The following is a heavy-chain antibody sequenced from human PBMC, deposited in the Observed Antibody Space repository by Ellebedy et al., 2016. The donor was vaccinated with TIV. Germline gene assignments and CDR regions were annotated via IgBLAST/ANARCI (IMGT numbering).Heavy chain of an antibody. CDR2: INSDGRST. CDR3: ARDGIVGGTNEYYFDY. Sequence: GESLKISCAASGFTFSSNWMHWVCQAPGKGLVWVSRINSDGRSTTYADSVKGRFTISRDNAKNTLYLQMNSLRSEDTAVYYCARDGIVGGTNEYYFDYWGQGTLVTVSS. J-gene: IGHJ4*02. V-gene: IGHV3-74*01. D-gene: IGHD1-26*01. CDR1: GFTFSSNW.